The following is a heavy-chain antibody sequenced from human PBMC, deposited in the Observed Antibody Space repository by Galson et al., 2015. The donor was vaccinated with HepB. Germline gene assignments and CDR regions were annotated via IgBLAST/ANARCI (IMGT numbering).Heavy chain of an antibody. CDR3: AREDQYYYDSSGYYKGMDAFDI. CDR2: TYYRSKWYN. J-gene: IGHJ3*02. Sequence: CAISGDSVSSNSAAWNWIRQSPSRGLEWLGRTYYRSKWYNDYAVSVKSRITINPDTSKNQFSLQLNSVTPEDTAVYYCAREDQYYYDSSGYYKGMDAFDIWGQGTMVTVSS. V-gene: IGHV6-1*01. CDR1: GDSVSSNSAA. D-gene: IGHD3-22*01.